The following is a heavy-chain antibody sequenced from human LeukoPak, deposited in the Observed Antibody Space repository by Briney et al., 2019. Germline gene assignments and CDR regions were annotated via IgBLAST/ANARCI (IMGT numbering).Heavy chain of an antibody. V-gene: IGHV4-39*01. CDR2: IYYIGST. Sequence: PSETLSLTCTVSGGSISSSSYYWGWIRQPPGKGLEWIGSIYYIGSTYYNPSLKSRVTISVDTSKNQFSLKLSSVTAADTAVYYCAGWGYDSSGHRPLDYWGQGTLVTVSS. D-gene: IGHD3-22*01. J-gene: IGHJ4*02. CDR3: AGWGYDSSGHRPLDY. CDR1: GGSISSSSYY.